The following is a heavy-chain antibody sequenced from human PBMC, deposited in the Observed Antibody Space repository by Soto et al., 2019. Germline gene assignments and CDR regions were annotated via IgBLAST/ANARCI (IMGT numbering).Heavy chain of an antibody. CDR2: IYHSGST. CDR1: GCSISSSNW. J-gene: IGHJ4*02. CDR3: ARDRPYDRVFDY. V-gene: IGHV4-4*02. Sequence: PSETLSLTCAVSGCSISSSNWWSWVRQPPGKGLEWIGEIYHSGSTNYNPSLKSRVTISVDKSKNQFSLKLSSVTAADTAVYYCARDRPYDRVFDYWGQGNLVTVYS. D-gene: IGHD3-22*01.